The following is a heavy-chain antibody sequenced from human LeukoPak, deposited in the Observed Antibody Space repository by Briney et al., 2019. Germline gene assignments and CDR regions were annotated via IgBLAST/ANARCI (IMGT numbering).Heavy chain of an antibody. J-gene: IGHJ6*03. CDR2: IIRIFGTA. D-gene: IGHD2-2*01. V-gene: IGHV1-69*05. CDR3: ARGSRSDQPAPRHSYYYYMDV. CDR1: GSTFSSYA. Sequence: SVKVSCKASGSTFSSYAISWVRQAPGQGLEWMGAIIRIFGTANYAQKLQGRVTITTDESTSTAYMELSSLRSEDTAVYYCARGSRSDQPAPRHSYYYYMDVWGKGTTVTVSS.